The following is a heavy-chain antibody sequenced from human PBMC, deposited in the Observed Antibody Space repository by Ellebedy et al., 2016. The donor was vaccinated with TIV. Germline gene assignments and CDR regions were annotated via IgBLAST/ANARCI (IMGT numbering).Heavy chain of an antibody. Sequence: ASVKVSCKASGYTFTGYYMHWVRQAPGQGLEWMGWINAGNGNTKYSQKFQGRVTITRDTSASTAYMELSSLRSEDTAVYYCAFDSSGHDAFDIWGQGTMVTVSS. D-gene: IGHD3-22*01. CDR1: GYTFTGYY. J-gene: IGHJ3*02. V-gene: IGHV1-3*01. CDR2: INAGNGNT. CDR3: AFDSSGHDAFDI.